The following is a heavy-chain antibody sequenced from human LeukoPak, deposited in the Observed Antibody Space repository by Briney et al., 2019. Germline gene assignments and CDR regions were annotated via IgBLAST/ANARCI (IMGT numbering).Heavy chain of an antibody. CDR2: IYYTGST. CDR1: GGSISSSSYY. Sequence: SETLSLTCTVSGGSISSSSYYWGWIRQPPGKGLDWIGSIYYTGSTYYHPSLKSRVTISVDTSKNQFSLKLSSVTAADTAVYYCARHPPNFHPTFDYYYYMDVWGKGTTVTVSS. J-gene: IGHJ6*03. CDR3: ARHPPNFHPTFDYYYYMDV. V-gene: IGHV4-39*01. D-gene: IGHD3-16*01.